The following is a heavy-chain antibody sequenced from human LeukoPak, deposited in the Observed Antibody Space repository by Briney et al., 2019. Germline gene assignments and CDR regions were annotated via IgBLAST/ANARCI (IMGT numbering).Heavy chain of an antibody. CDR3: ARVDVYYDSGGYFGLNY. J-gene: IGHJ4*02. D-gene: IGHD3-22*01. CDR2: IKQDGSEK. V-gene: IGHV3-7*01. Sequence: PGGSLRLSCAASGFTFSSYWMSWVRQAPGKGLEWVANIKQDGSEKYYVDSVKGRFTISRDNAKNSLYLQMNSLRAEDTAVYYCARVDVYYDSGGYFGLNYWGQGTLVTVSS. CDR1: GFTFSSYW.